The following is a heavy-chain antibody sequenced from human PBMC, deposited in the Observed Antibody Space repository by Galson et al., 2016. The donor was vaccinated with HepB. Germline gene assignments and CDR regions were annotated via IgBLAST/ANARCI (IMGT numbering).Heavy chain of an antibody. CDR2: ISASVGSK. D-gene: IGHD6-13*01. CDR3: ARAGSSWYFDY. CDR1: GLSLSPYA. J-gene: IGHJ4*02. V-gene: IGHV3-23*01. Sequence: SLRLSCAGSGLSLSPYAMSWGRRAPGKGLEWVSGISASVGSKTYADSVRGRFIISRDNAKNSLYLQMNSLRDEDTAVYYCARAGSSWYFDYWGQGTLVTVSS.